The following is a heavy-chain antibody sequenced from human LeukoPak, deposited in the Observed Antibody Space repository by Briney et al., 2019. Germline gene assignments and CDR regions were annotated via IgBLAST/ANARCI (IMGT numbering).Heavy chain of an antibody. CDR2: VVYSAGA. CDR3: VMYRGGTMFDS. D-gene: IGHD1-1*01. J-gene: IGHJ4*02. CDR1: GSSISSSGYY. V-gene: IGHV4-39*01. Sequence: SETLSLTCTVSGSSISSSGYYWGWIRQPPEKGLDWIGSVVYSAGASYNPSLRSRVTISIDTSKNQFFLNLPSVTAADTAVYYCVMYRGGTMFDSWGQGILVTVSS.